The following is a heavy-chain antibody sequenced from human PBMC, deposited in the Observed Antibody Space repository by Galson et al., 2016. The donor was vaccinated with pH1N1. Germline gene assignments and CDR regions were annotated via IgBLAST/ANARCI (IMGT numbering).Heavy chain of an antibody. Sequence: SLRLSCAASGFTFDNYAMSWVRQAPGKGLEWVSGITGSGSSTYYTDSVKGRFTISRDKSKNRLYLEMNSLRAEDTAVYYCDKEPVATHYYYSFDVWGQGTTVTVSS. CDR3: DKEPVATHYYYSFDV. CDR2: ITGSGSST. V-gene: IGHV3-23*01. J-gene: IGHJ6*02. CDR1: GFTFDNYA.